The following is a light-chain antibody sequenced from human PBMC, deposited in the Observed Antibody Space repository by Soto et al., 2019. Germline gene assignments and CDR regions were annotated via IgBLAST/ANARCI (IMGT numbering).Light chain of an antibody. V-gene: IGKV1-5*01. CDR3: KQYPGT. CDR2: DAS. J-gene: IGKJ2*01. Sequence: DIQMTQSPSTLSASVGDRVTITCRASQSISSWLAWYQQKPGKAPKLLIYDASSLESGVPSRFSGSGSGTEFTLTISSLQPDDFATYYCKQYPGTFGQGTKLETK. CDR1: QSISSW.